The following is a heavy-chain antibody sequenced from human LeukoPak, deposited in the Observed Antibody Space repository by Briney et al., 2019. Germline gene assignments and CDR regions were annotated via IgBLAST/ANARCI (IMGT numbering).Heavy chain of an antibody. J-gene: IGHJ4*02. CDR2: ISYDGSNK. CDR3: AKDPFDY. V-gene: IGHV3-30*18. CDR1: GFTFSSYG. Sequence: GGSLRLSCAASGFTFSSYGMHWVRQAPGKGLEWVAVISYDGSNKYYADSVKGRFTISRDNSKNTLYLQMNSLGAEDTAVYYCAKDPFDYWGQGTLVTVSS.